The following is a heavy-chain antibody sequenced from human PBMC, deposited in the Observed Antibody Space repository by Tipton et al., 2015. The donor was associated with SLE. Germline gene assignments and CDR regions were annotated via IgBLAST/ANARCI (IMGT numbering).Heavy chain of an antibody. V-gene: IGHV3-33*01. J-gene: IGHJ5*02. CDR2: IWYDGSNE. Sequence: SGFSLSPYGMHWVRQAPGKGLEWVAVIWYDGSNEYYSDSVKGRFTIARDNSKNTLNLQMNSLRVEDTAVYYCARDTGNWGNEFDPWGQGTLVTVSS. D-gene: IGHD3-16*01. CDR3: ARDTGNWGNEFDP. CDR1: GFSLSPYG.